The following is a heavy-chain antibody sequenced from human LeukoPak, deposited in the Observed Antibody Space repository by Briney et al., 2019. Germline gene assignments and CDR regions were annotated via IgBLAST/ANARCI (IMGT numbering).Heavy chain of an antibody. D-gene: IGHD2-2*01. Sequence: PSETLSLTCTVSGGSISSYYWSWIRQPPGKGLEWIGYIYYSGSTNYNPSLKSRVTISVDTSKNQFSLKLSSVTAADTAVYYCARDAYCSSTSCYVGWFDPWGQGTLVTVSS. CDR3: ARDAYCSSTSCYVGWFDP. J-gene: IGHJ5*02. CDR2: IYYSGST. V-gene: IGHV4-59*01. CDR1: GGSISSYY.